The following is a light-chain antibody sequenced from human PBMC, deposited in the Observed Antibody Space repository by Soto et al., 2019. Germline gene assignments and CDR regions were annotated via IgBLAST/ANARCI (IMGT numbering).Light chain of an antibody. CDR2: GAS. CDR3: LQHNSYPFT. V-gene: IGKV1-17*01. CDR1: QDIRNA. J-gene: IGKJ3*01. Sequence: DIQMTQSPSSLSASVGDRVTITCRASQDIRNALGWYQQKPGKAPKRLIYGASSLQSGVPSRFSGSRSGTEITLTISSLQPEDFATYYCLQHNSYPFTFGPGTKVDIK.